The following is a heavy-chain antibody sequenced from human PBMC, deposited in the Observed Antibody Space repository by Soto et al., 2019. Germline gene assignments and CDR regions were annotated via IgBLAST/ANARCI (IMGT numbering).Heavy chain of an antibody. CDR3: ACGGTTVNRRFDF. D-gene: IGHD4-4*01. Sequence: QVQVVQSGAEVKKPGSSVRVSCKASGGTSSSYAITWMRQAPGQGLEWMGGIIPILDTTDYAQKFQGRVTFTADESTSTVYMELSSLTSEDTGVYYCACGGTTVNRRFDFWGQGTLVTVSS. V-gene: IGHV1-69*01. CDR2: IIPILDTT. J-gene: IGHJ4*02. CDR1: GGTSSSYA.